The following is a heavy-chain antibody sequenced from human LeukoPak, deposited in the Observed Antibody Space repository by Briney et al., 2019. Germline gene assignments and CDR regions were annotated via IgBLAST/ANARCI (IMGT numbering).Heavy chain of an antibody. CDR2: ISSNSKYI. V-gene: IGHV3-21*01. CDR1: GFTFNVYS. CDR3: ARDSSDFDY. D-gene: IGHD3-22*01. J-gene: IGHJ4*02. Sequence: GGSLRLSCAASGFTFNVYSMKWVRQAPGKGLEWVSSISSNSKYIYYADSMRGRFTVSRDNAKNSLFLQLNSLRAEDTAVYYCARDSSDFDYWGQGTLVTVSS.